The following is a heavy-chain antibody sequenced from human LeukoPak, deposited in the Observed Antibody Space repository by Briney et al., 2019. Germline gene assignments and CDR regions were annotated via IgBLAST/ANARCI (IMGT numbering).Heavy chain of an antibody. Sequence: SETLSLTCTVAGGSISSYYWSWIRQPAGKGLEWIGRIYTSGSTNYNPSLKSRVTMSVDTSKNQFSLKLSSVAAADTAVYYCARESIVVVVAATSGFDYWGQGALVTVSS. CDR2: IYTSGST. V-gene: IGHV4-4*07. D-gene: IGHD2-15*01. CDR3: ARESIVVVVAATSGFDY. CDR1: GGSISSYY. J-gene: IGHJ4*02.